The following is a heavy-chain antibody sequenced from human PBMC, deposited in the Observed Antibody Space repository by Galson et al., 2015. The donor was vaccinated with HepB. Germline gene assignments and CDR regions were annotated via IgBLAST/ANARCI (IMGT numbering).Heavy chain of an antibody. Sequence: SLRLSCAASGFTFSSYAMSWVRQAPGQGLEWVSSFSNIGGNTYYGDSVKGRFTISRDNSRSTLFLQMNNLRADDTAVYCCARHYLTGGFDYWGQGTLVTVSS. CDR1: GFTFSSYA. V-gene: IGHV3-23*01. CDR3: ARHYLTGGFDY. D-gene: IGHD3-9*01. J-gene: IGHJ4*02. CDR2: FSNIGGNT.